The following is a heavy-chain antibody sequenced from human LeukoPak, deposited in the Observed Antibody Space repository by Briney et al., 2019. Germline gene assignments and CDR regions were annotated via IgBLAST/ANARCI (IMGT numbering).Heavy chain of an antibody. J-gene: IGHJ4*02. CDR2: ISSSSSYI. CDR1: GFTFDDYA. Sequence: GRSLRLSCAASGFTFDDYAMHWVRQAPGKGLEWVSSISSSSSYIYYADSVKGRFTISRDNAKNSLYLQMNSLRAEDTAVYYCARDPQGGATQIDYWGQGTLVTVSS. D-gene: IGHD1-26*01. CDR3: ARDPQGGATQIDY. V-gene: IGHV3-21*01.